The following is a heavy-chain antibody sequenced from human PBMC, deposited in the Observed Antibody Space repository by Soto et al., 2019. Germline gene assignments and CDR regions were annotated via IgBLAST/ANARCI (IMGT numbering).Heavy chain of an antibody. V-gene: IGHV3-23*01. J-gene: IGHJ4*02. D-gene: IGHD3-10*01. CDR3: AKDMGWFGESRSLDY. CDR1: GFTFSSYA. Sequence: GESLKISCAASGFTFSSYAMSWVRQAPGKGLEWVSAISGSGGSTYYADSVKGRFTISRDNSKNTLYLQMNSLRAEDTAVYYCAKDMGWFGESRSLDYWGQGTLVTVSS. CDR2: ISGSGGST.